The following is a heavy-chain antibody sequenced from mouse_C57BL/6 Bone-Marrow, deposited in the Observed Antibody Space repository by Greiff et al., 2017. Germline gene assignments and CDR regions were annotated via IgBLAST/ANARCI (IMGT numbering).Heavy chain of an antibody. D-gene: IGHD2-12*01. J-gene: IGHJ2*01. Sequence: VQLQQPGAELVKPGASVKLSCKASGYTFTSYWMHWVKQRPGQGLEWIGMIHPNSGSTNYNEKFQSKATLTVDKSSSTAYMQRRSLTSEDSAVYYCANYCSLDYWGQGTTLTVSS. CDR3: ANYCSLDY. V-gene: IGHV1-64*01. CDR1: GYTFTSYW. CDR2: IHPNSGST.